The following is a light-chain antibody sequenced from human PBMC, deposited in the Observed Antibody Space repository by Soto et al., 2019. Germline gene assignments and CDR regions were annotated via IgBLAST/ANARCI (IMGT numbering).Light chain of an antibody. CDR1: QGISNY. Sequence: DIQRTQSPSSLSASVGDRVTITWRASQGISNYLAWYQQKPGKVPKLLIYAASTLQSGVPARFSGSGSGTDFPLTISSLQPEDVATYYCQKYNSAPPTFGGGTKVEIK. CDR2: AAS. J-gene: IGKJ4*01. V-gene: IGKV1-27*01. CDR3: QKYNSAPPT.